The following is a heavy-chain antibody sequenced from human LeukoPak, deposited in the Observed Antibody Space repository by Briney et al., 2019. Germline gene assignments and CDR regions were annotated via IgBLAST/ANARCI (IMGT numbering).Heavy chain of an antibody. CDR3: ASSWSYGSGSYYSFDY. V-gene: IGHV3-30*04. CDR2: ISYDGSNK. Sequence: GGSLRLSCAASGFTFSSYAMHWVRQAPGKGLEWVAVISYDGSNKYYADSVKGRFTISRDHSKNTLYLQMNSLRAEDTAVYYCASSWSYGSGSYYSFDYWGQGTLVTVSS. J-gene: IGHJ4*02. CDR1: GFTFSSYA. D-gene: IGHD3-10*01.